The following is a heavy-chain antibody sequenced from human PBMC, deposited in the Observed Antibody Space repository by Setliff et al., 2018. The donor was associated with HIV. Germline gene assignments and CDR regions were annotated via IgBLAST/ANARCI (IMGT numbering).Heavy chain of an antibody. V-gene: IGHV4-39*01. CDR2: VYYSGTT. J-gene: IGHJ6*03. D-gene: IGHD4-4*01. Sequence: SETLSLTCTVYGGSISSYYWGWIRQPPGKGLEWIGRVYYSGTTYYNPSLKSRVTLSVDTSQNQFSLKLSSVTAADTAVYYCARLVGTSNYRTNYLYYYYMDVWGKGTTVTVSS. CDR3: ARLVGTSNYRTNYLYYYYMDV. CDR1: GGSISSYY.